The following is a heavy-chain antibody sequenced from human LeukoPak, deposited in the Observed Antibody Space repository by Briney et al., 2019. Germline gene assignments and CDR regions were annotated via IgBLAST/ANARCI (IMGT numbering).Heavy chain of an antibody. CDR2: IIPIFGTA. CDR1: GGTFSSYA. Sequence: SVKVSCKASGGTFSSYAISWVRQAPGQGLEWMGGIIPIFGTANYAQKFQGRVTITADESTNTAYMELSSLRSEDTAVYYCARRTVEMATISFFDSWGQGTLVTVSS. CDR3: ARRTVEMATISFFDS. J-gene: IGHJ4*02. V-gene: IGHV1-69*13. D-gene: IGHD5-24*01.